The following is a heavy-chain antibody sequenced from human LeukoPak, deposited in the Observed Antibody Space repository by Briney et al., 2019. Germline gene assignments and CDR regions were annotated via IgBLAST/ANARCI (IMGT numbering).Heavy chain of an antibody. Sequence: ASVKVSCKASGYTFTGYYMHWVRQAPGQGLEWMGWINPNSGGTNYAQKFQGRVTMTRDTSISTVYMELSSLRSEDTAVYYCARAGIHDYGGNPPSGGYWGQGTLVTVSS. CDR1: GYTFTGYY. CDR3: ARAGIHDYGGNPPSGGY. CDR2: INPNSGGT. V-gene: IGHV1-2*02. J-gene: IGHJ4*02. D-gene: IGHD4-23*01.